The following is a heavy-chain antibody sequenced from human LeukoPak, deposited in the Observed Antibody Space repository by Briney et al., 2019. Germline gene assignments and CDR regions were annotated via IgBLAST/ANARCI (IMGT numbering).Heavy chain of an antibody. D-gene: IGHD4-11*01. J-gene: IGHJ4*02. CDR3: ASIEMTTVTEMGFGY. CDR1: GYSISSGYY. CDR2: FYHSGST. Sequence: SETLSLTCTVSGYSISSGYYWGWIRQPPGKGLEWIGSFYHSGSTFYNPSLKSRVTLSVDTSKNQFSLKLISMTAADTAVYYCASIEMTTVTEMGFGYWGQGTLVTVSS. V-gene: IGHV4-38-2*02.